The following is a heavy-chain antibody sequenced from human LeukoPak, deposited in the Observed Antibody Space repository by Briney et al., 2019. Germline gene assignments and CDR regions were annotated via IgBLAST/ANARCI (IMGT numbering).Heavy chain of an antibody. CDR2: IHHTGIT. Sequence: SETLSLTCAVSGGSFSIGDWWSWVRQPPGKGLEWIGEIHHTGITNFNPSLWSRVTMSLDRSKNQFSLNLTSVTAADTAVYYCARTDTWRWAGTGYWGQGTLVTVSS. CDR3: ARTDTWRWAGTGY. CDR1: GGSFSIGDW. V-gene: IGHV4-4*02. J-gene: IGHJ4*02. D-gene: IGHD6-19*01.